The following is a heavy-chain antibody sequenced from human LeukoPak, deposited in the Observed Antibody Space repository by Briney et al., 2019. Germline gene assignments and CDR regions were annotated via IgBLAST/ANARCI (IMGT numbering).Heavy chain of an antibody. CDR1: GDSISGYY. J-gene: IGHJ3*02. CDR3: ARPYTSGRYGAFDI. V-gene: IGHV4-59*08. Sequence: SETLSLTCTVSGDSISGYYWSWIRQPPGKGLEWIGYIYDSGSTKYNPSLKSRVTISVDTSNNQFSLKLSSVTAADTAVYYCARPYTSGRYGAFDIWGQGTMVTVSS. CDR2: IYDSGST. D-gene: IGHD6-19*01.